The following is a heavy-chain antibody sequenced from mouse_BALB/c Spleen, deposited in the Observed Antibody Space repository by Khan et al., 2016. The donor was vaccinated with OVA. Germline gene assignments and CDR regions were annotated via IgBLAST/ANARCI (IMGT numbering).Heavy chain of an antibody. CDR1: GFNIKDTH. Sequence: VQLQQSGAELVKPGASVKLSCTASGFNIKDTHMHWVKQRPEQGLEWIGRIDPANDNSKYDPRFQGKATITADTSSNTAYLHLSSLTSEDTAVYYCAPAGPGSYFDYWGQGTTLTVSS. V-gene: IGHV14-3*02. D-gene: IGHD4-1*01. CDR3: APAGPGSYFDY. CDR2: IDPANDNS. J-gene: IGHJ2*01.